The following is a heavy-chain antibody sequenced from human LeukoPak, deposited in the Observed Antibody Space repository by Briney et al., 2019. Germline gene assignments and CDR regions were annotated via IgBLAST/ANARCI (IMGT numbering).Heavy chain of an antibody. D-gene: IGHD5-18*01. V-gene: IGHV3-23*01. CDR1: GFTFSSYA. Sequence: PGGPLRLSCAASGFTFSSYAMSWVRQAPGKGLEWVSAISGSGGSTYYADSVKGRFTISRDNSKNTLYLQMNSLRAEDTAVYYCAKDGAVDTAMGFDYWGQGTLVTVSS. CDR2: ISGSGGST. J-gene: IGHJ4*02. CDR3: AKDGAVDTAMGFDY.